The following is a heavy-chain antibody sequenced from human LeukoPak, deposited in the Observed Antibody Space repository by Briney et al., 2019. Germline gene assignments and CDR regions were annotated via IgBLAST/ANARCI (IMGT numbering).Heavy chain of an antibody. CDR1: GGSISSYY. Sequence: PSETLSLTCTVSGGSISSYYWSWIRQPPGKGLEWIGNIHHSGRTYYNPSVKSRVTISLDTSRNQFSLKLTSVTAADTAVYYCARVPEAVAETYYFDYWGQGTLVTVSS. V-gene: IGHV4-59*13. D-gene: IGHD6-19*01. CDR3: ARVPEAVAETYYFDY. J-gene: IGHJ4*02. CDR2: IHHSGRT.